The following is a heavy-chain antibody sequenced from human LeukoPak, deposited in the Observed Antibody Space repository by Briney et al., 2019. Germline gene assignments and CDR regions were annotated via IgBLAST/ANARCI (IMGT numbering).Heavy chain of an antibody. CDR2: ISWNSGSI. CDR1: GFTFDDYA. D-gene: IGHD1-26*01. J-gene: IGHJ4*02. Sequence: GRSLRLSCAASGFTFDDYAMHWVRQAPGKGLEWVSGISWNSGSIGYADSMKGRFTISRDNAKNSLYLQMNSLRAEDTAVYYCAPEASYYGGGVDYWGQGTLVTVSS. CDR3: APEASYYGGGVDY. V-gene: IGHV3-9*01.